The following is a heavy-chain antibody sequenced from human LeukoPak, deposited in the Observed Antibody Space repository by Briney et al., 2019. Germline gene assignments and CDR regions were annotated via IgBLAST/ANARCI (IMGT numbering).Heavy chain of an antibody. CDR1: GGSISGGSYY. J-gene: IGHJ5*02. Sequence: SETLSLTCTVSGGSISGGSYYWSWIRQPAGKGLEWIGRIYTSGSTNYNPSLKSRVTISVDTSKNQFSLKLSSVTAADTAVYYCARDSFNWFDPWGQGTLVTVSS. D-gene: IGHD2-2*01. CDR3: ARDSFNWFDP. V-gene: IGHV4-61*02. CDR2: IYTSGST.